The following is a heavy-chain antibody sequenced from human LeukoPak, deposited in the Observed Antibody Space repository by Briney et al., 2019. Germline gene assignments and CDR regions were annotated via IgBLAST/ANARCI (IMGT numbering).Heavy chain of an antibody. CDR2: IWYDGNNR. CDR1: GFTFSSYG. J-gene: IGHJ4*02. Sequence: GWSLRLSRAASGFTFSSYGMHWVRQAPGKGLEWLAVIWYDGNNRYYVDSVKGRFTISRDNSKNTLYLQMDSLRAEDTAVYYCARVFPPDGMIRGVIGPFDYWGQGALVTVSS. V-gene: IGHV3-33*01. D-gene: IGHD3-10*01. CDR3: ARVFPPDGMIRGVIGPFDY.